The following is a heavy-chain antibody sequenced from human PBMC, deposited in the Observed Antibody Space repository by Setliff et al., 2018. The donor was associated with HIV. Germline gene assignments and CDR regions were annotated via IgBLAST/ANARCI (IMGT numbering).Heavy chain of an antibody. V-gene: IGHV3-9*01. D-gene: IGHD6-13*01. Sequence: SLRLSCAASGFNFDGFAMNWVRQAPGKGLEWVSRIGWDGGHIDYVDSVKGRFTISRDNAKNSLYLQMNSLRAEDTAVYYCARDLVWPYSSRWYDAFDIWGQGTMVTVSS. CDR2: IGWDGGHI. CDR3: ARDLVWPYSSRWYDAFDI. CDR1: GFNFDGFA. J-gene: IGHJ3*02.